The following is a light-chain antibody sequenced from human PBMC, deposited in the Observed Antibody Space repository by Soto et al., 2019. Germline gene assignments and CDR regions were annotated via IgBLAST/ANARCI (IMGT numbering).Light chain of an antibody. CDR2: GAS. V-gene: IGKV3-15*01. Sequence: EIVLTQSPGTMSLSPGERVTLSCRASQTVTRRYVAWYQQKPGQAPRLLIYGASTRATGIPARFSGSGSGTEFTLTINSLQSEDFAVYYCQQYNNWPRTFGQGTKVDIK. CDR3: QQYNNWPRT. CDR1: QTVTRRY. J-gene: IGKJ1*01.